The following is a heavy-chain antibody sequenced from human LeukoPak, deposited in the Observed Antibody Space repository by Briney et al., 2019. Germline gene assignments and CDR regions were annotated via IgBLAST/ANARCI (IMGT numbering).Heavy chain of an antibody. CDR2: INPNIGAT. V-gene: IGHV1-2*02. CDR1: GYTFTGYY. Sequence: GPSVNVSCTASGYTFTGYYMHWVRQAPGQGLEWMGWINPNIGATNYAQKFQGRVTMTRDTSMSTAYMELSRLRSDDTAVYYWARGPIVVVVAATWFDPWGQGTLVTVSS. D-gene: IGHD2-15*01. CDR3: ARGPIVVVVAATWFDP. J-gene: IGHJ5*02.